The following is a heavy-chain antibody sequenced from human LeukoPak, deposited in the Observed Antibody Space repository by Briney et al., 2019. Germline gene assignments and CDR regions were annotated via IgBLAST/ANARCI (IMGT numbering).Heavy chain of an antibody. CDR1: GGSISSYY. Sequence: KPSETLSLTCTVSGGSISSYYWSWIRQPPGKGLEWIGYIYYSGSTNYNPSLKSRVTISVDTSKNQFSLKLSSVTAADTAVYYCARVADTMIVVGAYAFDIWGQGTMVTVSS. CDR2: IYYSGST. D-gene: IGHD3-22*01. V-gene: IGHV4-59*01. CDR3: ARVADTMIVVGAYAFDI. J-gene: IGHJ3*02.